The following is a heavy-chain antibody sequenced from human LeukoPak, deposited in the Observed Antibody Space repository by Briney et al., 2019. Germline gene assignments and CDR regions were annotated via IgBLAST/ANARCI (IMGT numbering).Heavy chain of an antibody. V-gene: IGHV3-48*01. Sequence: GGSLRLSCAASGFTFSRDSMNWVRQAPGKWLEWVSYINGGSSPIYYADSVRGRFTISRDNAKNSLYLQMNSLRAEDTAVYYCVRDNPRCCGVVPANIDDYWGQGTLVTVS. J-gene: IGHJ4*02. CDR3: VRDNPRCCGVVPANIDDY. CDR2: INGGSSPI. D-gene: IGHD2-15*01. CDR1: GFTFSRDS.